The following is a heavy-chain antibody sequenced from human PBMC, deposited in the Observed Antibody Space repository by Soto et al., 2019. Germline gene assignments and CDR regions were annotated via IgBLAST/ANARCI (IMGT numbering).Heavy chain of an antibody. J-gene: IGHJ4*02. V-gene: IGHV4-39*01. D-gene: IGHD2-15*01. CDR2: MYSSGST. CDR3: ARVAHGLPGIDY. CDR1: GGSISTSSYY. Sequence: SETLSLTCSVSGGSISTSSYYWGWIRQPPGKGLEWIASMYSSGSTYYNPSLKSRVTISVDTSNNQFSLKLSSVTAADTAVYYCARVAHGLPGIDYRGKGTLGTVSS.